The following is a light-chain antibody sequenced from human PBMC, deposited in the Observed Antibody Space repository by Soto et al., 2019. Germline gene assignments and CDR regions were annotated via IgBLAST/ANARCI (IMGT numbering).Light chain of an antibody. CDR2: GAS. CDR3: QQYNNWPQRT. CDR1: QSVSSN. Sequence: EIVMTQSPATLSASPGERATLSCRASQSVSSNLAWYQQKPGQAPRLLIYGASTRATGIPARFSGSGSGTEFTPTISSLQSEDFAVYYCQQYNNWPQRTFGQGTRLEIK. J-gene: IGKJ5*01. V-gene: IGKV3-15*01.